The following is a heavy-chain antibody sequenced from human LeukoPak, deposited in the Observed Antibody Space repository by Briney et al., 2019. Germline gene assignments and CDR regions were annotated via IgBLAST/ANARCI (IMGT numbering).Heavy chain of an antibody. D-gene: IGHD3-10*01. Sequence: SETLSLTCTVSGGSISSSSYYWGWIRQPPGKGLEWIGSIYYSGSTYYNPSLKSRVTISVGTSKNQFSLKLSSVTAADTAVYYCARYYYGSFYFDYWGQGTLVTVSS. V-gene: IGHV4-39*01. CDR1: GGSISSSSYY. CDR2: IYYSGST. J-gene: IGHJ4*02. CDR3: ARYYYGSFYFDY.